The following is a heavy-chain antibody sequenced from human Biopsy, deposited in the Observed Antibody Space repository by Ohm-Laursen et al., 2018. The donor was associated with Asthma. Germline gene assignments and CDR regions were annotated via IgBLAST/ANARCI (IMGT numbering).Heavy chain of an antibody. CDR2: ISVYNGNT. Sequence: ASVKVSCKTSGYTFNSAGITWVRQAPGQGLERMGWISVYNGNTKVAQKLQDRVTMITDTSTSTAYMELRSLRSDDTAVYFCARAVDYSHYYGMDVWGQGTTVTVS. CDR1: GYTFNSAG. CDR3: ARAVDYSHYYGMDV. J-gene: IGHJ6*02. D-gene: IGHD3-10*01. V-gene: IGHV1-18*01.